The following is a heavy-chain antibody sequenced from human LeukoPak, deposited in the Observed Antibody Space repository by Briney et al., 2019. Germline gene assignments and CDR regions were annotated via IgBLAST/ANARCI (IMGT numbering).Heavy chain of an antibody. CDR2: IWYDGSNV. D-gene: IGHD4-17*01. CDR1: GFTFSNYG. J-gene: IGHJ5*02. V-gene: IGHV3-33*01. CDR3: ARGPTVGPLTFDP. Sequence: GGSLRLSCAASGFTFSNYGMHWARQAPGKGLEWVGVIWYDGSNVKYPDSVKGRFTISRDNSKNTLYLQMNSLRAEDTAVYYCARGPTVGPLTFDPWGQGTLVTVSS.